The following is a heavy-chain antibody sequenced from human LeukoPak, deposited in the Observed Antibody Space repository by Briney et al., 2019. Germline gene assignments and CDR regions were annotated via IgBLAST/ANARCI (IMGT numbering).Heavy chain of an antibody. CDR1: GFTFSSYS. CDR2: ISSSSSYI. D-gene: IGHD6-13*01. J-gene: IGHJ6*02. V-gene: IGHV3-21*01. CDR3: AFLSSSWYNGMDV. Sequence: GSLRLSCAASGFTFSSYSMNWVRQAPGKGLEWVSSISSSSSYIYYADSVKGRFTISRDNAKNSLYLQMNSLRAEDTAVYYCAFLSSSWYNGMDVWGQGTTVTVSS.